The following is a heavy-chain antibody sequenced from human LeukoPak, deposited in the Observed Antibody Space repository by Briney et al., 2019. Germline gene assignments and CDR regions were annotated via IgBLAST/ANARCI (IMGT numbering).Heavy chain of an antibody. CDR2: ISSSSSYI. V-gene: IGHV3-21*04. CDR1: GFTFSSYS. D-gene: IGHD3-22*01. J-gene: IGHJ4*02. Sequence: PGGSLRLSCATSGFTFSSYSMNWVRQAPGKGLEWVSSISSSSSYIYYADSVKGRFTISRDNSKNTLYLQMNSLRAEDTAVYYCAKDLDSSGYLEYYFDYWGQGTLVTVSS. CDR3: AKDLDSSGYLEYYFDY.